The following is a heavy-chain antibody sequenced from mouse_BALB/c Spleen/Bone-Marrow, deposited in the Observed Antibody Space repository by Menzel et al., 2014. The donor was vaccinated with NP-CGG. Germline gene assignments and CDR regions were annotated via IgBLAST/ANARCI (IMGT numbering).Heavy chain of an antibody. CDR1: GFDFSGFW. D-gene: IGHD1-2*01. CDR2: INPDSRTI. J-gene: IGHJ3*01. CDR3: AMFFSFGGFAY. Sequence: EVKVEESGGGLVQPGRSLKISCAASGFDFSGFWMGWVRLAPGKGLEWIGEINPDSRTINYSPFIKDRFIISRDNAKNTLFLYMGKVSIGATSLFYCAMFFSFGGFAYWGQGTLVTFS. V-gene: IGHV4-1*02.